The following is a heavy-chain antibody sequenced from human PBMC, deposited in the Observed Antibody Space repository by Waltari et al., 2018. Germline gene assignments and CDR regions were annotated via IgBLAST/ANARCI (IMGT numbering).Heavy chain of an antibody. CDR3: AKDGVLPDNWFDP. J-gene: IGHJ5*02. D-gene: IGHD2-15*01. V-gene: IGHV3-23*01. CDR1: GFTFSSYA. Sequence: EVQLLESGGGLVQPGGSLRLSCAASGFTFSSYAMSWVGQAPGKGLEWVSAISGSGCRTYYSDSVKGRFTISRDNAKNTLYLQMNSLRAEDTAVYYCAKDGVLPDNWFDPWGQGTLVTVSS. CDR2: ISGSGCRT.